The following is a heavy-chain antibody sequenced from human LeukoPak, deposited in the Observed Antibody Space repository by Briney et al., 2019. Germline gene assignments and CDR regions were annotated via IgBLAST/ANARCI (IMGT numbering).Heavy chain of an antibody. D-gene: IGHD5-24*01. CDR3: AREKDRRDGYNPYWYFDL. V-gene: IGHV4-59*01. Sequence: PSETLSLTCTVSGGSISSYYWSWIRQPPGKGLEWIGYIYYSGSTNYNPSLKSRVTISVDTSKNQFSLKLSSVTAADTAVYYCAREKDRRDGYNPYWYFDLWGRGTLVTVSS. J-gene: IGHJ2*01. CDR2: IYYSGST. CDR1: GGSISSYY.